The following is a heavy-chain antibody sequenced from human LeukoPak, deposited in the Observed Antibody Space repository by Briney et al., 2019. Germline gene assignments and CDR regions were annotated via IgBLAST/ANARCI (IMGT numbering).Heavy chain of an antibody. CDR3: ARGSDYRVLSWFDP. Sequence: GGSLRLSCAASGFTFSSYSMNWVRQAPGKGLEWVSSISSSSSYIYYADSVKGRFTISGDNAKNSLYLQMNSLRAEDTAVYYCARGSDYRVLSWFDPWGQGTLVTVSS. D-gene: IGHD4-17*01. CDR1: GFTFSSYS. J-gene: IGHJ5*02. V-gene: IGHV3-21*01. CDR2: ISSSSSYI.